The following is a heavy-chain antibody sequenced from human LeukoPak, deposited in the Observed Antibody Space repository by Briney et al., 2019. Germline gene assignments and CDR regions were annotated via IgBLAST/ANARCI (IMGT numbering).Heavy chain of an antibody. Sequence: PGRSLRLPCATSGFSFSIYGMHWVRQAQGKGLEWVALTWYDGSNKNYADSVKGRFTISRDNSKNTLYLQMNSLRGEDTAVYYCARGGLTIAEATTSWYLDYWGQGTLVTVSS. D-gene: IGHD1-26*01. CDR3: ARGGLTIAEATTSWYLDY. CDR2: TWYDGSNK. V-gene: IGHV3-33*01. CDR1: GFSFSIYG. J-gene: IGHJ4*02.